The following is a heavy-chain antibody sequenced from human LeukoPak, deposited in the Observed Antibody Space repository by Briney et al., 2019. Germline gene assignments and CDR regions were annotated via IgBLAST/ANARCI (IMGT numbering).Heavy chain of an antibody. CDR1: GGSVSSGSYY. CDR3: ARESHVERDDL. Sequence: SETLSLTCTVSGGSVSSGSYYWTWIRQPPGKRLEWIGYIYYSGSTIYNPSLKSRLTMSLDTSKNQFSLKLSSVTAADTAVYYCARESHVERDDLWGQGTLITVSS. V-gene: IGHV4-61*01. CDR2: IYYSGST. J-gene: IGHJ5*02. D-gene: IGHD1-1*01.